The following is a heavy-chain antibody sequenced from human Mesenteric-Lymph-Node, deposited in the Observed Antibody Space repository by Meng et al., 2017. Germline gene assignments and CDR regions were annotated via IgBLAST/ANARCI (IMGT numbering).Heavy chain of an antibody. CDR3: AREINDYYDSSGYYP. Sequence: GGSLRLSCAASGFTFSSYAMHWVRQAPGKGLEWVAVISYDGGNKYYADSVKGRFTISRDNSKNTLYLQMNSLRAEDTAVYYCAREINDYYDSSGYYPWGQGTLVTVSS. CDR1: GFTFSSYA. CDR2: ISYDGGNK. V-gene: IGHV3-30*04. D-gene: IGHD3-22*01. J-gene: IGHJ5*02.